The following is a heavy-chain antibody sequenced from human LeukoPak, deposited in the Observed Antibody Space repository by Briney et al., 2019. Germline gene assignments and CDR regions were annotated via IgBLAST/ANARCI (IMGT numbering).Heavy chain of an antibody. J-gene: IGHJ4*02. D-gene: IGHD6-6*01. CDR3: ASGGSSSGLDY. Sequence: GGSLRLSCAASGFTLSIYAIHWVRQARGRGLEYVSAITSNGGSTYYANCLKGRFTVSRDNSKNTLYLQVGSLRTKDMAVYYCASGGSSSGLDYWGQGTLVTVSS. V-gene: IGHV3-64*01. CDR1: GFTLSIYA. CDR2: ITSNGGST.